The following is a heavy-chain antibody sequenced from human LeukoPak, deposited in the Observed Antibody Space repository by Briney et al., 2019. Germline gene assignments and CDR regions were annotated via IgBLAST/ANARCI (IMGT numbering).Heavy chain of an antibody. CDR1: GGSISSYY. Sequence: SETLSLTCTVSGGSISSYYWSWIRQPPGKGLEWIGYIYYSGSTNYNPSLKSRVTISVDTSKNQFSLKLSSVTAADTAVYYCARDRSVVVAFFDYWGQGTLVTVSS. V-gene: IGHV4-59*01. CDR3: ARDRSVVVAFFDY. J-gene: IGHJ4*02. CDR2: IYYSGST. D-gene: IGHD3-22*01.